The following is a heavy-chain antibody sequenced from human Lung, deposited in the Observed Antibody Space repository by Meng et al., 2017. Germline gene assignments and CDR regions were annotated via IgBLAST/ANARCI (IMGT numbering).Heavy chain of an antibody. CDR1: GGSFSDYY. V-gene: IGHV4-34*01. D-gene: IGHD4-11*01. CDR2: INHSGST. Sequence: QVQLQQWGAGLLKPSGTLSLTCVVSGGSFSDYYWSWIRQPPGKGLEWIGEINHSGSTNYNPSLESRATISVDTSQNNLSLKLSSVTAADPAVYYCARGPTTMAHDFDYWGQGALVTVSS. J-gene: IGHJ4*02. CDR3: ARGPTTMAHDFDY.